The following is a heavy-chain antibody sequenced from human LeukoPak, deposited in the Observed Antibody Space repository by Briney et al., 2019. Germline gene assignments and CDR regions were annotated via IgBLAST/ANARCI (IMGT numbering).Heavy chain of an antibody. CDR1: GYSFTSYW. D-gene: IGHD6-19*01. CDR2: IFPRDSNT. Sequence: GESLKISCKGSGYSFTSYWIAWVRQMPGKGLEWMGIIFPRDSNTRYSPSFQGQVTISADKSISTAYLQWSSLKASETAIYYCARQAGSSWFWFDPWGQGTRVTVSS. J-gene: IGHJ5*02. V-gene: IGHV5-51*01. CDR3: ARQAGSSWFWFDP.